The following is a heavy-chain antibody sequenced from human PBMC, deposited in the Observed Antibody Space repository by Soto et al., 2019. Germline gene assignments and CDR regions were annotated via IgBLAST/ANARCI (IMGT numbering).Heavy chain of an antibody. CDR2: INAGNGNT. CDR3: ARGGSPYWYFDL. D-gene: IGHD1-26*01. CDR1: GYTFTCYA. J-gene: IGHJ2*01. Sequence: ASVKVSCKASGYTFTCYAIHWVRQAPGQRLEWMGWINAGNGNTKYSQKFQGRVTITRDTSASTAYMELSSLRSEDTAVYYCARGGSPYWYFDLWGRGTLVTVSS. V-gene: IGHV1-3*01.